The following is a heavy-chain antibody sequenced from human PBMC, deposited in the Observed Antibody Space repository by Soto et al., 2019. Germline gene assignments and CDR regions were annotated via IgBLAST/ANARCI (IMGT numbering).Heavy chain of an antibody. J-gene: IGHJ4*02. CDR3: ASVVVPDASREQDY. CDR2: IIPILGIA. CDR1: GGTFSSYT. V-gene: IGHV1-69*02. Sequence: QVQLVQSGAEVKKPGSSVKVSCKASGGTFSSYTISWVRQAPGQGLEWMGRIIPILGIANYAQKFQGRVTITANKXPSTAYRELSSLRSEDTAVYYCASVVVPDASREQDYWGQGTLVTVSS. D-gene: IGHD2-2*01.